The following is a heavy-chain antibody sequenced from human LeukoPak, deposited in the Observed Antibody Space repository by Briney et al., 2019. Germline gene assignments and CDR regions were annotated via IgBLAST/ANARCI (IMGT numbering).Heavy chain of an antibody. Sequence: SETLSLTCTVSGGSISGYYWGWIRQPPGKGLEWMGYIYNRGTTNYNPSLKSRITMPVDTSKNQFSLKLSSVTAADTAVYYCARGIGWPYYYYGMDVWGQGTTVTVSS. D-gene: IGHD6-19*01. CDR2: IYNRGTT. CDR1: GGSISGYY. V-gene: IGHV4-59*01. CDR3: ARGIGWPYYYYGMDV. J-gene: IGHJ6*02.